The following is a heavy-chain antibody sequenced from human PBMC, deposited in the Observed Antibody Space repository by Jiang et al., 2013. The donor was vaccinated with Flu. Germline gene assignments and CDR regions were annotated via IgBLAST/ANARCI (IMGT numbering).Heavy chain of an antibody. V-gene: IGHV1-2*02. J-gene: IGHJ5*02. Sequence: QLVESGAEVKKPGASVKVSCKASGYTFTGYYIHWVRQAPGQGLEWMGWINPNSGVTNYAQKFQGRVTMTRDTSISTAYMELSSLRSDDTAVYYCAGGYCSSSNCYVGWIDPWGQGTLVTVSS. CDR3: AGGYCSSSNCYVGWIDP. CDR1: GYTFTGYY. D-gene: IGHD2-2*01. CDR2: INPNSGVT.